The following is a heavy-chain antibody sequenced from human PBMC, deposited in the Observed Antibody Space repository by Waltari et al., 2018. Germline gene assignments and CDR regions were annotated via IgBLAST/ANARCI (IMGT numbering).Heavy chain of an antibody. V-gene: IGHV3-74*03. CDR3: VRLAQRTYRSPVPGRHYYYGMDV. CDR2: SSNVLSRL. D-gene: IGHD3-10*01. Sequence: EEQLLESGGGLVQPGDSLRLSCAASGFRFSNYWMNWVRQAPGKGLVWVARSSNVLSRLTYADSVKGQFTISRDNAKNTLYLQMKRLRAEDTAVYYCVRLAQRTYRSPVPGRHYYYGMDVWGQGTTVTVSS. J-gene: IGHJ6*02. CDR1: GFRFSNYW.